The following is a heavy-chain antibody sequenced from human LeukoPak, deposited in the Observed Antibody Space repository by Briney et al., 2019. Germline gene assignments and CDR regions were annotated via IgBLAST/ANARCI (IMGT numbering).Heavy chain of an antibody. CDR2: INQDGSEK. D-gene: IGHD2-2*02. CDR1: GFTLRTSW. J-gene: IGHJ5*02. V-gene: IGHV3-7*01. Sequence: PGGSLRLSCAAPGFTLRTSWMHWVRQTPGKGLEWVANINQDGSEKYYVDSVKGRFTISRDNAKNSLYLQMNSLRAEDTAVYYYARRCSSTSCYKGDYNWFDPWGQGTLVTVSS. CDR3: ARRCSSTSCYKGDYNWFDP.